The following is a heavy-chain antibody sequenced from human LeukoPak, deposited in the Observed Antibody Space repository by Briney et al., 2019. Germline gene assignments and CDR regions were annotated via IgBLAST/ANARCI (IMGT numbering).Heavy chain of an antibody. D-gene: IGHD3-10*01. Sequence: GGSLRLSCAASGFSFSDSDIHWVRQPSGKGLEWVGRIRSTAGTYATEYIASVKGRFTISRDDSKNTAYLQMNSLKTEDTAVYYCTGNYYGSGSYADFDYWGQGTLVTVSS. V-gene: IGHV3-73*01. CDR2: IRSTAGTYAT. CDR3: TGNYYGSGSYADFDY. CDR1: GFSFSDSD. J-gene: IGHJ4*02.